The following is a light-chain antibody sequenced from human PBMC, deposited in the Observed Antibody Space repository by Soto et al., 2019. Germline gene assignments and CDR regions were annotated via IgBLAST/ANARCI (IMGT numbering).Light chain of an antibody. Sequence: TVMTQSPATLSVSPGERATLSCRASQSVSRYLAWYQQKPGQAPRLLIYGASTRAIDVPARFSGSGSGTEFTLTISSLQSEDFAVYYCQQRSNWLVTFGQGTRLEIK. CDR1: QSVSRY. CDR2: GAS. V-gene: IGKV3-15*01. CDR3: QQRSNWLVT. J-gene: IGKJ5*01.